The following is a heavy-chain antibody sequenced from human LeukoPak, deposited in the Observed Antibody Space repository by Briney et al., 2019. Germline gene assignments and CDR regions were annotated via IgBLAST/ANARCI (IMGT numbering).Heavy chain of an antibody. CDR3: ARPQYSGSYSAFDI. V-gene: IGHV4-59*11. D-gene: IGHD1-26*01. J-gene: IGHJ3*02. Sequence: SETLSLTCTVSGGSISSHYWSWIRQPPGKGLEWIGYIYYSGSTNYNPSLKSRVTISVDTSKNQFSLKLSSVTAADTAVYYCARPQYSGSYSAFDIWGQGTMVTVSS. CDR1: GGSISSHY. CDR2: IYYSGST.